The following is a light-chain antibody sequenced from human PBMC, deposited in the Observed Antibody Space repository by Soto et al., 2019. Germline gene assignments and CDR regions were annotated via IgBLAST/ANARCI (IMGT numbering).Light chain of an antibody. CDR1: SRDVGAYNF. J-gene: IGLJ1*01. CDR3: SSYTSSNTPYV. CDR2: EVT. Sequence: QSVLTQPASVSGSPGQSITISCTGSSRDVGAYNFVSWYQHQPGKAPKLILYEVTTHPSGVSSRFSGSKSGNTASLTISGLQADDEANYYGSSYTSSNTPYVLGTGTKVT. V-gene: IGLV2-14*01.